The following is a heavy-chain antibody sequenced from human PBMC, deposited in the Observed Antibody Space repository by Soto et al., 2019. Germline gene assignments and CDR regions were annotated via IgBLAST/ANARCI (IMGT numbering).Heavy chain of an antibody. Sequence: LSLTCTVSGGSISSSSYYWGWIRQPPGKGLEWIGSIYYSGSTYYNPSLKSRVTISVDTSKNQFSLKLSSVTAADTAVYYCASLYYYDSSGYFPFDYWGQGTLVTV. CDR1: GGSISSSSYY. CDR2: IYYSGST. D-gene: IGHD3-22*01. CDR3: ASLYYYDSSGYFPFDY. V-gene: IGHV4-39*01. J-gene: IGHJ4*02.